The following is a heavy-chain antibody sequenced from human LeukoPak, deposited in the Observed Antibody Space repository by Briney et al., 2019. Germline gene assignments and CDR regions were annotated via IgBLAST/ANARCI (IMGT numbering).Heavy chain of an antibody. CDR2: IRYDGSKK. Sequence: GGSLRLSCAASGFTFSRYGMHWVRQAPGKGLEWVAFIRYDGSKKYYADSVKGRFTISRDNSKNTLYLQMNSLRAEDTAVYYCAKSPIVVVPAALISDWFDPWGQGTLVTVSS. CDR3: AKSPIVVVPAALISDWFDP. V-gene: IGHV3-30*02. CDR1: GFTFSRYG. J-gene: IGHJ5*02. D-gene: IGHD2-2*01.